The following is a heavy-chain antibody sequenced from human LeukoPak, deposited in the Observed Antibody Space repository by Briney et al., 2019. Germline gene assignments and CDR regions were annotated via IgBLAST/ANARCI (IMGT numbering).Heavy chain of an antibody. CDR3: ARDRRDTAMVPEFDY. Sequence: GGSLRLSCAASGFTFSRYAMSWVRQAPGKGLEWVSTITGSGLTTYYADSVKGRFTLSRDNSKNTLYLQMNSLRAEDTAVYYCARDRRDTAMVPEFDYWGQGTLVTVSS. CDR2: ITGSGLTT. V-gene: IGHV3-23*01. J-gene: IGHJ4*02. CDR1: GFTFSRYA. D-gene: IGHD5-18*01.